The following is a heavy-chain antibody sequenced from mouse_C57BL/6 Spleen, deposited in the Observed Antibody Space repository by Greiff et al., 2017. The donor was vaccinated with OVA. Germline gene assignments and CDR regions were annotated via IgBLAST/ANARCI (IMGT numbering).Heavy chain of an antibody. V-gene: IGHV1-81*01. CDR3: ARYDGYYDWYFDV. CDR1: GYTFTSYG. Sequence: QVQLKESGAELARPGASVKLSCKASGYTFTSYGISWVKQRPGQGLAWIGEIYPRSGNTYYNEKFKGKATLTADKSSSTAYMELRSLTSEDSAVYFCARYDGYYDWYFDVWGTGTTVTVSS. D-gene: IGHD2-3*01. J-gene: IGHJ1*03. CDR2: IYPRSGNT.